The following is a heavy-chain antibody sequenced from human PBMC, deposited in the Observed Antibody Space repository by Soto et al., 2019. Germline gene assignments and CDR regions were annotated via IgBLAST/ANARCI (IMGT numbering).Heavy chain of an antibody. CDR3: ARASATIRGAIDY. Sequence: EVQLVDSGGGWVQPGGSLRLSCAAPGFTLSSYGLHWLRQAQGKGLVWFSRINRDGSSTSYADSVKGRFTISKHNANNTLYLQMNSLRAEDTAVYYCARASATIRGAIDYWGQGTLVTVSS. CDR1: GFTLSSYG. CDR2: INRDGSST. J-gene: IGHJ4*02. V-gene: IGHV3-74*01. D-gene: IGHD5-12*01.